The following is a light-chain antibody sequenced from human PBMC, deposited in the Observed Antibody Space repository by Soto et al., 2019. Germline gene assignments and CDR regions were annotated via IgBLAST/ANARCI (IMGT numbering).Light chain of an antibody. J-gene: IGKJ2*01. CDR1: QSVSRS. V-gene: IGKV3-11*01. CDR2: DAS. Sequence: EIVSTQSPATLSLSPGERATLSCRASQSVSRSLAWYQQKLGQAPRLLIYDASNRATGIPARFSGSGSGTDFTLTISSLEPEDFAVYYCQQRSNWPYTFGQGTKLEIK. CDR3: QQRSNWPYT.